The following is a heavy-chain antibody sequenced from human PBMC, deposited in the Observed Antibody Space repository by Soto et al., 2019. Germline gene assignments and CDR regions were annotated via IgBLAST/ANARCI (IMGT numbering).Heavy chain of an antibody. CDR3: AIPPYNYCGDYFAAFDI. V-gene: IGHV3-23*01. CDR2: ISGSGGST. J-gene: IGHJ3*02. Sequence: GGSLRLSCAASGFTFSSYAMSWVRQAPGKGLEWVSAISGSGGSTYYADSVKGRFTISRDNSKNTLYLQMNSLRAEDTAVYYCAIPPYNYCGDYFAAFDIWGQGTMVTVSS. CDR1: GFTFSSYA. D-gene: IGHD4-17*01.